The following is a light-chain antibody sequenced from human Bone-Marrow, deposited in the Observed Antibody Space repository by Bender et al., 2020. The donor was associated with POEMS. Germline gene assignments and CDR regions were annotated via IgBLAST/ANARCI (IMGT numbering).Light chain of an antibody. Sequence: SNIGAHAVNWYQHLPGTAPKLLIYSSHRRPSEVPDRFSGSRSGTSASLAISGLQSEDEADYYCAVWDDSLNGWVFGGGTKLTVL. CDR3: AVWDDSLNGWV. CDR1: SNIGAHA. J-gene: IGLJ3*02. V-gene: IGLV1-44*01. CDR2: SSH.